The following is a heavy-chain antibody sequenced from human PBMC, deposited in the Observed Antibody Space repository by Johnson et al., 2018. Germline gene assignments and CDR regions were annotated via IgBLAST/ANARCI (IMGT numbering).Heavy chain of an antibody. D-gene: IGHD3-10*01. Sequence: VQLVETGGGVVQPGRSLRLSCAASGFTFSSYGMHWVRQAPGKGLEWVAVISYDGRKKYYADPVRGRFTISRDNSKNPLYLQMSRRRAAGTAVYYCAKEGWLGGNYYYYYLDVWVKGTTVTVSS. V-gene: IGHV3-30*18. CDR1: GFTFSSYG. J-gene: IGHJ6*03. CDR3: AKEGWLGGNYYYYYLDV. CDR2: ISYDGRKK.